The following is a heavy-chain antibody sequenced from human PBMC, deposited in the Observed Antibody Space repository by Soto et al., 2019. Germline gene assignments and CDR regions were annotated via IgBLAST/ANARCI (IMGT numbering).Heavy chain of an antibody. CDR3: AREPATAKPEGVDF. D-gene: IGHD1-1*01. CDR1: GYTFSDYY. J-gene: IGHJ4*02. V-gene: IGHV1-2*02. Sequence: SVKVSCKASGYTFSDYYIHWVRQAPGQGLEWMGWINPNSGGTKYAPKFQGGVTMTRDTSITTAYMELSRLRSGDTAVYYCAREPATAKPEGVDFWGQGTLVTSPQ. CDR2: INPNSGGT.